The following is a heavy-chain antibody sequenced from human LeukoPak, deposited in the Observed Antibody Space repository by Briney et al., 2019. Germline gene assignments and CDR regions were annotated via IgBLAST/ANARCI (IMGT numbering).Heavy chain of an antibody. CDR1: GYSFTSYW. V-gene: IGHV5-51*01. J-gene: IGHJ6*02. CDR2: IYPGDSDT. CDR3: AGREYYDSSGYYSLSHYYYGMDV. Sequence: GESLKISCKGSGYSFTSYWIGWVRQMPGKGLEWTGIIYPGDSDTRYSPSFQGQVTISADKSISTAYLQWSSLKASDTAMYYCAGREYYDSSGYYSLSHYYYGMDVWGQGTTVTVSS. D-gene: IGHD3-22*01.